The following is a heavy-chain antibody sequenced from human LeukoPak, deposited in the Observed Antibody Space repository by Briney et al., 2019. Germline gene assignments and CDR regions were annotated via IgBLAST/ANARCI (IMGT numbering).Heavy chain of an antibody. CDR1: GYTFTGYY. CDR2: MNPNSGNR. Sequence: GASVKVSCKASGYTFTGYYMHWVRQAPGQGLEWMGWMNPNSGNRGYAQKFQGRVTITRNTSISTAYMELSSLRSEDTAVYYCARRLGLRWDLQAFDIWGQGTMVTVSS. D-gene: IGHD4-23*01. CDR3: ARRLGLRWDLQAFDI. V-gene: IGHV1-8*03. J-gene: IGHJ3*02.